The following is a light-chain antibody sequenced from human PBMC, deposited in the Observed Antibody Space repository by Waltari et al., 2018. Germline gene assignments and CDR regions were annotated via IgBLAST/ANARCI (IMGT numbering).Light chain of an antibody. J-gene: IGKJ1*01. Sequence: ESVLTQSPATLSLSPGERATLSCRASQSAYTFLAWYQQKPGQAPRLLIYDASNRATGIPARFSGSGSGTDFTLTISSLEPEDFAVYYCQQCNTWPLTFGQGTKVEIK. CDR3: QQCNTWPLT. CDR1: QSAYTF. CDR2: DAS. V-gene: IGKV3-11*01.